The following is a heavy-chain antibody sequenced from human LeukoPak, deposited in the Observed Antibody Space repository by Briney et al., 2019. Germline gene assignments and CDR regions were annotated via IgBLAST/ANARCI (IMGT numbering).Heavy chain of an antibody. Sequence: GGSLRLSCAVSGFTFSSYSMHWVRQAPGKGLEWVSCIRTVTSSIYYADAVKGRFTVSRDSAKNSLYLEMYSLRAEDTAVYYCAREGLPSGATKIFDYWGQGTLVAVSS. CDR1: GFTFSSYS. D-gene: IGHD2-15*01. V-gene: IGHV3-21*01. CDR2: IRTVTSSI. CDR3: AREGLPSGATKIFDY. J-gene: IGHJ4*02.